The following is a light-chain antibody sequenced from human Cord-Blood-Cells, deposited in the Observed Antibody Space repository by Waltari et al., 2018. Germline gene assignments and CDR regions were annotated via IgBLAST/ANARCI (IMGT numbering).Light chain of an antibody. V-gene: IGKV3-11*01. CDR3: QQRSNWPIT. Sequence: EIVLTQSPATLSLSPGERHTLSCRASQSVTSYLAWYQQTPVQAPRFLIYDASNRATGIPARFSGSGSGTDFTLTISSLEPEDFAVYYCQQRSNWPITFGQGTRLEIK. CDR2: DAS. CDR1: QSVTSY. J-gene: IGKJ5*01.